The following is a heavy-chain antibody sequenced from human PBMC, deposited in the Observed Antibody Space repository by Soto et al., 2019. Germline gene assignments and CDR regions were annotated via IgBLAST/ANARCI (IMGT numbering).Heavy chain of an antibody. CDR1: GDSINSYY. Sequence: QVQLQESGPGLVKPSETLSLTCTVSGDSINSYYWSWIRQPAGKGLEWIGRIYTSGGTNYNPSLKSRVTLSVDTSKKQFSLKLSSVTAADTAVYYCAWEYSYGDTFDYWGQGVLVTVSS. CDR2: IYTSGGT. V-gene: IGHV4-4*07. J-gene: IGHJ4*02. D-gene: IGHD4-17*01. CDR3: AWEYSYGDTFDY.